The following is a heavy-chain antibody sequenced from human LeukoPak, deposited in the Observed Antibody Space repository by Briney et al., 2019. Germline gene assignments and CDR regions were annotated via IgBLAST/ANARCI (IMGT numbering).Heavy chain of an antibody. J-gene: IGHJ6*02. CDR1: GFTFSGYG. V-gene: IGHV3-30*18. CDR2: ISYDGSNK. CDR3: AKDLSLDSYGDDYYGMDV. D-gene: IGHD5-18*01. Sequence: GGSLRLSCAASGFTFSGYGMHWVRQAPGKGLEWVAVISYDGSNKYYADSVKGRFTISRDNSKNTLYLQMNSLRAEDTAVYYCAKDLSLDSYGDDYYGMDVWGQGTTVTVSS.